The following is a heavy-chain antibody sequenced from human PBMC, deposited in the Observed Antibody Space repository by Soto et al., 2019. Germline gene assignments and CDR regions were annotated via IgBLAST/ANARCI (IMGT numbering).Heavy chain of an antibody. V-gene: IGHV3-23*01. CDR3: ARGSKGDSSSWYRGQYYYYYGMDV. CDR1: GFTFSSYA. Sequence: PGGSLRLSCAASGFTFSSYAMSWVRQAPGKGLEWVSAISGSGGSTYYADSVKGRFTISRDNSKNTLYLQMNSLRAEDTAVYYCARGSKGDSSSWYRGQYYYYYGMDVWGQGTTVTVSS. CDR2: ISGSGGST. D-gene: IGHD6-13*01. J-gene: IGHJ6*02.